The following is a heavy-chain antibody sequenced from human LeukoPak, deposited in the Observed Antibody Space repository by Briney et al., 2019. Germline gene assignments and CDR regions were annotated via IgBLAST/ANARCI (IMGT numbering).Heavy chain of an antibody. CDR3: ARDTPYYYGSGGSGYYGMDV. Sequence: GGSLRLSCAASGFTFSSYSMNWVRQAPGKGLEWVSSISSSSSYIYYADSVKGRFTISRDNAKNSLYLQMNSLRAEDTAVYYCARDTPYYYGSGGSGYYGMDVWGQGTTVTLSS. V-gene: IGHV3-21*01. J-gene: IGHJ6*02. CDR1: GFTFSSYS. CDR2: ISSSSSYI. D-gene: IGHD3-10*01.